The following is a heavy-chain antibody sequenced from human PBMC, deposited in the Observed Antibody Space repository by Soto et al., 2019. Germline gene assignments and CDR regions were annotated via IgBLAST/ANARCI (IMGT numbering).Heavy chain of an antibody. D-gene: IGHD2-15*01. J-gene: IGHJ4*02. CDR1: GFTFSSYG. V-gene: IGHV3-30*18. CDR2: ISNDGNDK. CDR3: AKDSERGSADYYFDY. Sequence: QLQLVEPGGGVVQPGRSLRLSCAASGFTFSSYGRHWVRQAPGNGLERVAVISNDGNDKYHADSVKGLFTISRDNSNHTLHLQMNSLRAEDTAVYYCAKDSERGSADYYFDYWGQGTLVTVSS.